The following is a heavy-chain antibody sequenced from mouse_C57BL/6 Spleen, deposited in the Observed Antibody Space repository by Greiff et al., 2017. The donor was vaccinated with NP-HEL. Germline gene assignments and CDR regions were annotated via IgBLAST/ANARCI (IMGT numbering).Heavy chain of an antibody. CDR3: ARNLYYYAMDY. V-gene: IGHV2-6*01. CDR2: IWGVGST. Sequence: VQLQQSGPGLVAPSQSLSITCTVSGFSLTSYGVDWVRQSPGKGLEWLGVIWGVGSTNYNSALKSRLSISKDNSKNQVFLKMNSLQTDDTAMYYCARNLYYYAMDYWGQGTSVTVSS. J-gene: IGHJ4*01. CDR1: GFSLTSYG.